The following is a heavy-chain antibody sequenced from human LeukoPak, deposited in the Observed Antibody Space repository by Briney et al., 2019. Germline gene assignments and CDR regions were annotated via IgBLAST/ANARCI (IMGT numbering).Heavy chain of an antibody. CDR1: GFTFSTYW. CDR3: ASRTETGY. V-gene: IGHV3-74*03. J-gene: IGHJ4*02. CDR2: IGGNGINP. Sequence: GGSLRLSCAASGFTFSTYWMYWVRQTPGKGLVWVSRIGGNGINPTYADFVKGRFTISRDNAKNSLYLQMNSLRAEDTAVYYCASRTETGYWGQGTLVTVSS. D-gene: IGHD1-14*01.